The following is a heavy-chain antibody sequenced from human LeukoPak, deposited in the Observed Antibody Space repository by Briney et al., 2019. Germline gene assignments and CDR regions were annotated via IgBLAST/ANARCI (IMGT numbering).Heavy chain of an antibody. CDR1: GFTFSSYS. Sequence: GGSLRLSCAASGFTFSSYSMNWVRQAPGKGLEWVSYISGSSSTIYYADSVKGRFTISRDNAKNSLYLQMNSLRAEDTAVYYCARDVTNQAAVWGQGTLVTVSS. V-gene: IGHV3-48*04. CDR3: ARDVTNQAAV. J-gene: IGHJ4*02. CDR2: ISGSSSTI. D-gene: IGHD6-25*01.